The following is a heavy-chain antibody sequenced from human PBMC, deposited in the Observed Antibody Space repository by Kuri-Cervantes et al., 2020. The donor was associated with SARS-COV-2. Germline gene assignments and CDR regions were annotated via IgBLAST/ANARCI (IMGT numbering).Heavy chain of an antibody. CDR2: ISSSSSYI. D-gene: IGHD5-18*01. J-gene: IGHJ4*02. CDR1: GFTFSSYE. V-gene: IGHV3-21*01. CDR3: ARIGGRTAMVFDY. Sequence: GESLKISCAASGFTFSSYEMNWVRQAPGKGLEWVSSISSSSSYIYYEDSVKGRFTISRDNAKNSLYLQMNSLRAEDTAVYYCARIGGRTAMVFDYWGQGTLVTVSS.